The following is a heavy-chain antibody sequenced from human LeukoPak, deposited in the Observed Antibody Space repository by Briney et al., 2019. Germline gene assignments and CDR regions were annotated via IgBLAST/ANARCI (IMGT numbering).Heavy chain of an antibody. V-gene: IGHV3-7*03. Sequence: PGGSLRLSCVVCGLMFSNCCVTWVRQSRGKGLVWVANIKKDGREKFYEDSVKDRFTISQDNVKSSIYLQMDSLRGEDMAVYYLTRGGASTSYYWFYGGEGSLVTVPS. CDR2: IKKDGREK. CDR3: TRGGASTSYYWFY. J-gene: IGHJ4*02. D-gene: IGHD2-8*01. CDR1: GLMFSNCC.